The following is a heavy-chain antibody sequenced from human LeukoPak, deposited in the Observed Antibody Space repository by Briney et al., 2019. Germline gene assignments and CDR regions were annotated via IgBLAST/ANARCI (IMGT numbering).Heavy chain of an antibody. CDR1: GGSISSYY. Sequence: SETLSLTCTVSGGSISSYYWSWIRQPPGKGLEWIGSIYHSGRTYYNPSLKSRVTISVETSKNQFSLKLSSVTAADTAVYYCARVHDYVWGSYRYLYYFDYWGQGTLVTVSS. D-gene: IGHD3-16*02. CDR2: IYHSGRT. V-gene: IGHV4-59*04. J-gene: IGHJ4*02. CDR3: ARVHDYVWGSYRYLYYFDY.